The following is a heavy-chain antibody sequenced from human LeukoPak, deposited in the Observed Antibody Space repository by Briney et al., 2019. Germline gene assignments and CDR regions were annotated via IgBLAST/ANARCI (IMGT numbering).Heavy chain of an antibody. V-gene: IGHV6-1*01. CDR3: VRDSDDYYWALDS. D-gene: IGHD3-10*01. J-gene: IGHJ4*02. CDR1: GDSVSNNIAT. CDR2: TYYRSRWGN. Sequence: SQTLSLTCAISGDSVSNNIATWNWVRQSPSRGLEWLGRTYYRSRWGNDYAISVKSRITINPDTSRNQFSLQLNSVTPEDTAVYYCVRDSDDYYWALDSWGQGTPVTVSS.